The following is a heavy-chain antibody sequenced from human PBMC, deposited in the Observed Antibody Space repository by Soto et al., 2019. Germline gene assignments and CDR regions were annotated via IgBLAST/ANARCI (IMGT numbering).Heavy chain of an antibody. Sequence: SETLSLTCTVSVGSISSYYWSWIRQPPGKGLEWIGYIYYSGSTNYNPSLKSRVTISVDTSKNQFSLKLSSVTAADTAVYYCARAYVWGFDNWGDVKMVTV. CDR3: ARAYVWGFDN. J-gene: IGHJ3*02. CDR2: IYYSGST. CDR1: VGSISSYY. V-gene: IGHV4-59*01. D-gene: IGHD3-16*01.